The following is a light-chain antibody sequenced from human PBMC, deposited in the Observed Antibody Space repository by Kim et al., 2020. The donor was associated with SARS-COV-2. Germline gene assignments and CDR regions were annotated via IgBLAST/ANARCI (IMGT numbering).Light chain of an antibody. V-gene: IGKV1-16*02. Sequence: ASVGDTVTISCRASRGVCNSLAWFQQKRGKAPKSLIYAAATVQSGVPSKFSGSGSGTDFTLTISSLQPEDFATYYCQQYNSYPLTVGGGTKVDIK. J-gene: IGKJ4*01. CDR2: AAA. CDR1: RGVCNS. CDR3: QQYNSYPLT.